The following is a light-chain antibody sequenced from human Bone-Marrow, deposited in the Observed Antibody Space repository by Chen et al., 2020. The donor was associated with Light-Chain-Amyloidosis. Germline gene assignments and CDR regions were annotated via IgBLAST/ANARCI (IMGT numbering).Light chain of an antibody. CDR3: MIWHSSAWV. Sequence: QAVLTQPSSLSASPGASASLTCTFRRGINVGTYSIYWYQQKPGSPPQYLRRYKSDSEKQQGSGVPSRFSGSKDASANAGILLISGLQSEDEADYDCMIWHSSAWVFGGGTKLTVL. V-gene: IGLV5-45*02. J-gene: IGLJ3*02. CDR1: RGINVGTYS. CDR2: YKSDSEK.